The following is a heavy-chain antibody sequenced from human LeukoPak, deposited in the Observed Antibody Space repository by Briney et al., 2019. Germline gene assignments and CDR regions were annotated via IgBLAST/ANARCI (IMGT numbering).Heavy chain of an antibody. Sequence: SETLSLTCAVSTDSFSSHSWTWIRQPPGKGLERIGYISYIGSTNYNPSLKSRVTISIDTSKNQFSLKLSSVTAADTAVYYCARDVVTVTKGFDIWGQGTMVSVSS. CDR3: ARDVVTVTKGFDI. V-gene: IGHV4-59*11. CDR1: TDSFSSHS. J-gene: IGHJ3*02. CDR2: ISYIGST. D-gene: IGHD4-17*01.